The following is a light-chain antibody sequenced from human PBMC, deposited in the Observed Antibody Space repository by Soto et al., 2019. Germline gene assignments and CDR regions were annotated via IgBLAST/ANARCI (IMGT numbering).Light chain of an antibody. J-gene: IGLJ3*02. Sequence: QTVVTQEHSLTVSPGGTVTLTCASSTGAVTSGNYPSWFQQKPGQAPRTLIYTTDDKHSWTPARFSGSLLGGKAALTLSGVQPEDEAEYYCLLYYGGAHLVFGGGTKLTVL. CDR3: LLYYGGAHLV. V-gene: IGLV7-43*01. CDR1: TGAVTSGNY. CDR2: TTD.